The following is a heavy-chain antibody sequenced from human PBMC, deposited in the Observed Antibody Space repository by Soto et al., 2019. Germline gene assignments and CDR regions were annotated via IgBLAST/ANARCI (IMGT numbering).Heavy chain of an antibody. CDR2: IMPTVDSA. CDR1: GGTLSDYA. D-gene: IGHD3-10*01. Sequence: QVQLVQSGAEVKTPGSSVKVSCKASGGTLSDYAISWVRQAPGQGLEWMGGIMPTVDSANYVQNFQGRLTISADESTSTVNLELSSLRSDDTAVYYCAVAAVREIMAQESSGMAVWGQGTTVIVSS. CDR3: AVAAVREIMAQESSGMAV. J-gene: IGHJ6*02. V-gene: IGHV1-69*01.